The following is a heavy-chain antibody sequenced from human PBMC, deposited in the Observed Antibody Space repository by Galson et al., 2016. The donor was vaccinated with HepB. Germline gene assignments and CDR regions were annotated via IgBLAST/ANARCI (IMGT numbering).Heavy chain of an antibody. CDR1: GGTFDTYG. D-gene: IGHD2-15*01. V-gene: IGHV1-69*06. CDR3: ARGGARGYCNGGSCYLPNN. J-gene: IGHJ4*02. CDR2: IIPIYITG. Sequence: SVKVSCKASGGTFDTYGISWVRQAPGQGLEWMGAIIPIYITGKSAQKFQGRVTLTADKSTNTAYAEVSSLRSADTAVYYCARGGARGYCNGGSCYLPNNWGQGTLVTVSS.